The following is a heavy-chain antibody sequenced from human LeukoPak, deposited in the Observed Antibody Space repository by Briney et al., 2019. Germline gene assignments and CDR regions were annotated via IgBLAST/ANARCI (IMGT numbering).Heavy chain of an antibody. D-gene: IGHD5-18*01. CDR1: GFTLGSHD. J-gene: IGHJ4*02. V-gene: IGHV3-13*01. CDR3: VREARGYHYTYFDY. CDR2: VSSGFHA. Sequence: GSLRLSCTASGFTLGSHDMHWVRQIPGQGLEWVAAVSSGFHAFFADSVQGRFTVSREDARNSLYLQMNSLRAGDTAVYYCVREARGYHYTYFDYWGQGTLVTVSS.